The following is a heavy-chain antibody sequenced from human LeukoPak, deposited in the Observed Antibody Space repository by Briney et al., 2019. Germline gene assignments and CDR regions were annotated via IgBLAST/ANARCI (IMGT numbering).Heavy chain of an antibody. CDR1: GFTFDDYA. CDR3: AKVYYDSSGLDY. D-gene: IGHD3-22*01. CDR2: ISWNSGSI. V-gene: IGHV3-9*01. Sequence: PEGSLRLSCAASGFTFDDYAMHWVRHAPGKGLDRVSGISWNSGSIGYADSVKGRFTISRDNAKNSLYLQMNSLRAEDTALYYCAKVYYDSSGLDYWGQGTLVTVSS. J-gene: IGHJ4*02.